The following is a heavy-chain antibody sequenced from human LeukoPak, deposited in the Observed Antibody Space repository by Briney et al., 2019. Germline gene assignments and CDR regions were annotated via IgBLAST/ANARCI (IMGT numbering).Heavy chain of an antibody. D-gene: IGHD3-3*01. Sequence: SETLSLTCTVSGGSISNYYWNWIRQPPGKGLEWIGYLHCTGSTTYNPSLKSRVTISVDMSKNQFSLNLSSVTAADTAVYYCARQSRLVIFGVANHWFDPWSQGTLVTVSS. CDR2: LHCTGST. V-gene: IGHV4-59*01. CDR1: GGSISNYY. J-gene: IGHJ5*02. CDR3: ARQSRLVIFGVANHWFDP.